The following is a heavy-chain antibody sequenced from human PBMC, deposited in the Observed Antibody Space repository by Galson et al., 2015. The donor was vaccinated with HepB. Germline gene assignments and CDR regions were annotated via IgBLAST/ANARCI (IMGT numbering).Heavy chain of an antibody. D-gene: IGHD1/OR15-1a*01. CDR3: AREGSNNDFDY. Sequence: SVKVSCKASGYTFTDSYMHWVRQAPGQGLEWMGRINPNSGGTNYAQKFRGRVTMTRDTSISTAYMELSGLRSDDTVVYYCAREGSNNDFDYWGQGTLVTVSS. J-gene: IGHJ4*02. CDR1: GYTFTDSY. V-gene: IGHV1-2*05. CDR2: INPNSGGT.